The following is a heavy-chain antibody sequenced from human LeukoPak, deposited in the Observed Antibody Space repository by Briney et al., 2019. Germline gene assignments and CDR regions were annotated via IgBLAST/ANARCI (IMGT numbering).Heavy chain of an antibody. CDR2: ISYDGSNK. D-gene: IGHD2-2*01. CDR3: AKGGQMGVPAALDY. J-gene: IGHJ4*02. V-gene: IGHV3-30*04. CDR1: GFTSSSYA. Sequence: PGGSLRLSCAASGFTSSSYAMHWVRQAPGKGLEWVAVISYDGSNKYYADSVKGRFTISRDNSKNTLYLQMNSLRAEDTAVYYCAKGGQMGVPAALDYWGQGTLVTVSS.